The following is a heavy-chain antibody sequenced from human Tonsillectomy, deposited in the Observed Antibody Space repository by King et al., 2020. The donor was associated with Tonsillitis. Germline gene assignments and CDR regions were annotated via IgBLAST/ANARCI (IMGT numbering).Heavy chain of an antibody. V-gene: IGHV3-30-3*01. J-gene: IGHJ4*02. CDR3: ARDGRFYWSGGYYWGVFY. Sequence: VQLVESGGGVVQPGRSLRLSCAASGFTFSSYAMHWVRQAPGKGLEWVAVISYDGSNKYYADSVKGRFTISRDNSKNTLYLQMNSLRAEDTAVYYCARDGRFYWSGGYYWGVFYWGQGTLVTVSS. CDR2: ISYDGSNK. D-gene: IGHD3-10*01. CDR1: GFTFSSYA.